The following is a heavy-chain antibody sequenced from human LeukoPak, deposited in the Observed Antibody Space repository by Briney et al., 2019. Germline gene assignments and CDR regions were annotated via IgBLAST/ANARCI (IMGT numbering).Heavy chain of an antibody. J-gene: IGHJ4*02. D-gene: IGHD4-11*01. V-gene: IGHV3-7*01. CDR3: ARESDHSNYPGSFDH. CDR2: IKHDGSEK. CDR1: GFTFSRYW. Sequence: GGSLRLSCAASGFTFSRYWMSWVRQAPGKRLEWVANIKHDGSEKYYVDSVKGRFTISRDNAKNSLSLQMNSLRVEDTALYYCARESDHSNYPGSFDHWGPGTLVAVSS.